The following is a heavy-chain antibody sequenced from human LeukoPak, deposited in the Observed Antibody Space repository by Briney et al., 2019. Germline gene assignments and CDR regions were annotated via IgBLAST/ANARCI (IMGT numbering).Heavy chain of an antibody. CDR2: IIPFFGTT. Sequence: XKAXGDTXRXYAISWVRQAPGQGLEWMGMIIPFFGTTNSAQKFQGRVTITTDESTRTTYMEVSSLRSEDTAIYYCARSPSPRPYDAFHLWGQGTMVTVSS. CDR3: ARSPSPRPYDAFHL. J-gene: IGHJ3*01. V-gene: IGHV1-69*05. CDR1: GDTXRXYA.